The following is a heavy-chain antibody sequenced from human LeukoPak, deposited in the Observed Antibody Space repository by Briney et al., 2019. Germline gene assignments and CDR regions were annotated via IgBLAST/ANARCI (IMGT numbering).Heavy chain of an antibody. V-gene: IGHV3-30*02. J-gene: IGHJ3*02. Sequence: GGSLRLSCAASGFTFSSYGMHWVRQAPGKGLEWVAFIRYDGSNKYYADSVRGRFTISRDNSKNTLYLQMNSLRAEDTAVYYCAKSRMIVVVTPGAFDIWGQGTMVTVSS. CDR2: IRYDGSNK. D-gene: IGHD3-22*01. CDR1: GFTFSSYG. CDR3: AKSRMIVVVTPGAFDI.